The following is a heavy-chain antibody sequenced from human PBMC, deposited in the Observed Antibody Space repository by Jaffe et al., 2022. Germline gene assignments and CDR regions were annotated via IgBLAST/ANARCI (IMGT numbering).Heavy chain of an antibody. CDR3: ARRGGHDSVDY. CDR1: GYSINTGYY. V-gene: IGHV4-38-2*01. J-gene: IGHJ4*02. Sequence: QVQLQESGPGLVKPSETLSLTCAVSGYSINTGYYWDWIRQSPGEGLEWIGCFHPGGTTYYNPSLNSRVTISFDTSKNEFSLRLTSVTAADTAIYYCARRGGHDSVDYWGQGTLVSVSS. D-gene: IGHD2-15*01. CDR2: FHPGGTT.